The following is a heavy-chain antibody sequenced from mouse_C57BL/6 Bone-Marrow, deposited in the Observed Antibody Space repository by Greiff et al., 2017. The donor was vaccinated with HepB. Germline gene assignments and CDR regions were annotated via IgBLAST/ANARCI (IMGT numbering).Heavy chain of an antibody. V-gene: IGHV3-6*01. D-gene: IGHD2-4*01. Sequence: DVKLQESGPGLVKPSQSLSLTCSVTGYSITSGYYWNWIRQFPGNKLEWMGYISYDGSNNYNPSLKNRISITRDTSKNQFFLKLNSVTTEDTATYYCARGIYYDYPDYWGQGTTLTVSS. CDR2: ISYDGSN. CDR3: ARGIYYDYPDY. J-gene: IGHJ2*01. CDR1: GYSITSGYY.